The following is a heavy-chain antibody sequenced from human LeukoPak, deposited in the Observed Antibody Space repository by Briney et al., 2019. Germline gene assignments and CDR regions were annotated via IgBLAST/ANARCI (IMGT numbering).Heavy chain of an antibody. V-gene: IGHV3-48*03. J-gene: IGHJ2*01. Sequence: PGGSLRLSCAASGFTFSSYEMNWVRQAPGKGLEWVSYISSSGSTIYYADSAKGRFTISRDNAKNSLYLQMNSLRAEDTAVYYCARSSYGFGYWYFDLWGRGTLVTVSS. D-gene: IGHD5-18*01. CDR3: ARSSYGFGYWYFDL. CDR1: GFTFSSYE. CDR2: ISSSGSTI.